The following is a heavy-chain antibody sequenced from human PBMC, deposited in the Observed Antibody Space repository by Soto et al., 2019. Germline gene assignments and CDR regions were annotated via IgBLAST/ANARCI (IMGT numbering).Heavy chain of an antibody. J-gene: IGHJ4*02. CDR1: GFTFSSFA. CDR2: ISNDGTDT. CDR3: AKDRVHVGPISSRFFDC. D-gene: IGHD1-26*01. Sequence: GGSLRLSCAASGFTFSSFAMNWVRQAPGKGLEWVSVISNDGTDTHYADSVKGRFIISRDSSKNTLYLQMNSLRAEDTALYYCAKDRVHVGPISSRFFDCWGLGTLVNVCS. V-gene: IGHV3-23*03.